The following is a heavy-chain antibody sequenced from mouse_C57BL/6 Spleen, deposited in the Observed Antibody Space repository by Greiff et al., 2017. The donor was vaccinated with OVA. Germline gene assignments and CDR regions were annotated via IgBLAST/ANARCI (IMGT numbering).Heavy chain of an antibody. CDR3: ASGGNYGPSWFAY. CDR2: INPNNGGT. CDR1: GYTFTDYY. V-gene: IGHV1-26*01. J-gene: IGHJ3*01. Sequence: EVQLQQSGPELVKPGASVKISCKASGYTFTDYYMNWVKQSHGKSLEWIGDINPNNGGTSYNQKFKGKATLTVDKSSSTAYMELRSLTSEDSAVYYCASGGNYGPSWFAYWGQGTLVTVSA. D-gene: IGHD2-1*01.